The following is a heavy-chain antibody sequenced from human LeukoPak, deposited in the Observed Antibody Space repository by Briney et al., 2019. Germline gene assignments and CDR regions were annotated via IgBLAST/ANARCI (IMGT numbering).Heavy chain of an antibody. J-gene: IGHJ5*02. CDR3: ARSGFNWFDP. Sequence: ASVKVSCKASGGTFSSYAISWVRQAPGQGLEWMGGIIPIFGTANYAQKFQGRVTITTDESTNTAYMELSSLRSEDTAVYYCARSGFNWFDPWGQGTLVTVSS. V-gene: IGHV1-69*05. CDR2: IIPIFGTA. CDR1: GGTFSSYA.